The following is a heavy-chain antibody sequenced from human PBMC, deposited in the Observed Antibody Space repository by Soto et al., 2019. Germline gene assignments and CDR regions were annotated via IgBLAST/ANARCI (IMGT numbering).Heavy chain of an antibody. J-gene: IGHJ4*02. CDR2: IYSGGST. CDR1: GFTVSSNY. V-gene: IGHV3-53*01. CDR3: AREDNRSASFDY. Sequence: GGSLRLSCAASGFTVSSNYMSWVRQAPGKGLEWVPVIYSGGSTYYADSVKGRFTISRDNSKNTLYLQMNSLRAEDTAVYYCAREDNRSASFDYWGQGTLVTVSS.